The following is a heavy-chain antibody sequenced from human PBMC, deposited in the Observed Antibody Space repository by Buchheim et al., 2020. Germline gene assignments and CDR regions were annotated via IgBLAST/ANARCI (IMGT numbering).Heavy chain of an antibody. CDR2: ISNSGGHT. CDR1: GFTFSSYA. CDR3: AKQDTALTREGYFDF. Sequence: EMQLLESGGGLVQPGGSLRLSCAASGFTFSSYAMSWVRQAPGKGLEWVSSISNSGGHTYYVDSVKGRFTISRVNSENKVYLQMSSLRAEDTAVYYCAKQDTALTREGYFDFWGQGTL. V-gene: IGHV3-23*01. J-gene: IGHJ4*02. D-gene: IGHD5-18*01.